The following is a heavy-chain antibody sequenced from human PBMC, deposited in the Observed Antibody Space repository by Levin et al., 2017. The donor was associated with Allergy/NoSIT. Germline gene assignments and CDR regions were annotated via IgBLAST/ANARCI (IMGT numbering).Heavy chain of an antibody. CDR2: ISAYNGNT. Sequence: PMASVKVSCKASGYTFTSYGISWVRQAPGQGLEWMGWISAYNGNTNYAQKLQGRVTMTTDTSTSTAYMELRSLRSDDTAVYYCARVARRLLLHYWFDPWGQGTLVTVSS. CDR3: ARVARRLLLHYWFDP. D-gene: IGHD3-22*01. V-gene: IGHV1-18*01. CDR1: GYTFTSYG. J-gene: IGHJ5*02.